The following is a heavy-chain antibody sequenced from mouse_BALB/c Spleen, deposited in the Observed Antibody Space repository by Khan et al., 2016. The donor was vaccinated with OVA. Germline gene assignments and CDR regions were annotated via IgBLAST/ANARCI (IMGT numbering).Heavy chain of an antibody. J-gene: IGHJ4*01. CDR1: GFSLNSYG. CDR3: AKFTPDYYSMDD. V-gene: IGHV2-3*01. CDR2: IWGDGST. Sequence: VQLQESGPGLVAPSQSLSITCTVSGFSLNSYGVNWVRQPPGKGLEWLGVIWGDGSTNYHSALKSRLIISKDNSKSQVFLKLNSLQTDDTATYYCAKFTPDYYSMDDWGQGTSVTVSS. D-gene: IGHD1-1*01.